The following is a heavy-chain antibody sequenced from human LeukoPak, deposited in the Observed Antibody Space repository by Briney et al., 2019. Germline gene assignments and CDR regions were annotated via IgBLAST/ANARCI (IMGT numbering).Heavy chain of an antibody. V-gene: IGHV3-23*01. CDR1: GFTFDNYA. D-gene: IGHD3-10*02. CDR3: AKCSASYYNDAFVI. J-gene: IGHJ3*02. Sequence: PGGSLRLSCAASGFTFDNYAMNWVRQAPGKGLEWLSYIRGSGAVTCYSDSVKGRFTISRDNSKNTLYLQMNHLRAEDTAIYYCAKCSASYYNDAFVIWGRGTMVTVSS. CDR2: IRGSGAVT.